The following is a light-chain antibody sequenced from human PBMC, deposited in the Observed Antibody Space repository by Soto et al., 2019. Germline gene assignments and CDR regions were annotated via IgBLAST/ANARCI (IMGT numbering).Light chain of an antibody. CDR3: QQRSSWPIT. J-gene: IGKJ5*01. V-gene: IGKV3-11*01. CDR2: GAS. CDR1: QSVSNNY. Sequence: EIVLTQSPGTLSLSPGERATLSCRASQSVSNNYLAWYQQKPGQAPRLLIFGASNRATGIPARFSGSGSGTDFTLTINSLEPEDFAVYCCQQRSSWPITFGQGTRLEIK.